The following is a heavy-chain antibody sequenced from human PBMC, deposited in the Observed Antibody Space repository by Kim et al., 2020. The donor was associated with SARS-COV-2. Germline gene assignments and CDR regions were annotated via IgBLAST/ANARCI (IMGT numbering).Heavy chain of an antibody. CDR3: ARAWKNIVVVPAAAGWFDP. J-gene: IGHJ5*02. D-gene: IGHD2-2*01. Sequence: ASVKVSCKASGYTFTSYGISWVRQAPGQGLEWMGWISAYNGNTNYAQKLQGRVTMTTDTSTSTAYMELRSLRSDDTAVYYCARAWKNIVVVPAAAGWFDPCGQGTLVAVSS. V-gene: IGHV1-18*01. CDR2: ISAYNGNT. CDR1: GYTFTSYG.